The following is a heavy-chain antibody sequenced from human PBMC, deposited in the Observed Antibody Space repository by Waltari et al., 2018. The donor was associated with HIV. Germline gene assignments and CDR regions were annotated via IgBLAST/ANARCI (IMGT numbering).Heavy chain of an antibody. V-gene: IGHV3-7*01. J-gene: IGHJ3*01. CDR3: ARDPGGADAFDF. Sequence: EVQLVESGGGLVQPGGSLRLSCAVSGFSFRSYWMSWVRQAPGKGREWVANIKQDGSEKYYVDSVKGRFNISRDNAKNSLYLQMNSLRDEDTAVYYCARDPGGADAFDFWGQGTMVTVSS. D-gene: IGHD3-16*01. CDR2: IKQDGSEK. CDR1: GFSFRSYW.